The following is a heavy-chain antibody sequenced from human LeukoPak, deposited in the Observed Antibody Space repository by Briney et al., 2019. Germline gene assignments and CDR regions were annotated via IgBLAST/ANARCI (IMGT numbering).Heavy chain of an antibody. CDR2: VIPILGTA. Sequence: ASVKVSCKASGGSFSSYTISWVRQAPGQGLEWMGGVIPILGTANYAPKFQGRVTITTDESTTTAYMELNSLRSDDTAVYFCARGVFGVAGYFYMDVWGKGTTVTVSS. CDR3: ARGVFGVAGYFYMDV. CDR1: GGSFSSYT. V-gene: IGHV1-69*16. D-gene: IGHD3-3*01. J-gene: IGHJ6*03.